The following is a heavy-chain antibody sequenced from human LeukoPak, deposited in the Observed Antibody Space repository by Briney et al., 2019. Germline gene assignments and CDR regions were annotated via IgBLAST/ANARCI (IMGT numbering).Heavy chain of an antibody. Sequence: SVKVSCKASGGTFSSYAISWVREAPGQGLEWMGRIIPIFGTANYAQKFQGRVTITTDESTSTAYMELSSLRSEDTAVYYCARDLARGYSYGLHYMDVWGKGTTVTVSS. V-gene: IGHV1-69*05. D-gene: IGHD5-18*01. CDR2: IIPIFGTA. CDR3: ARDLARGYSYGLHYMDV. J-gene: IGHJ6*03. CDR1: GGTFSSYA.